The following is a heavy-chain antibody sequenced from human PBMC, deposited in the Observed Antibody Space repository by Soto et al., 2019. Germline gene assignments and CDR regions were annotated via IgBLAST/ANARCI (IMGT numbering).Heavy chain of an antibody. V-gene: IGHV3-9*01. CDR3: ARGGNSGYFDY. J-gene: IGHJ4*02. Sequence: EVQLVESGGGLVQPGRSLRLSCAASGFIFDDYAMHWVRQAPGKGLEWVSGISWNSGSIGYADSVKGRFTISRDNAKNSLYLQMNSLRAEDTALYYCARGGNSGYFDYWGQGTLVTVSS. CDR2: ISWNSGSI. CDR1: GFIFDDYA. D-gene: IGHD2-21*02.